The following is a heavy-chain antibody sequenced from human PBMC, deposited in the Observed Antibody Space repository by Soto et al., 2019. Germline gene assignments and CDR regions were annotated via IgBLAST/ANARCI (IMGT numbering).Heavy chain of an antibody. D-gene: IGHD3-22*01. CDR3: ARGQDDSSGYSQDFDY. J-gene: IGHJ4*02. V-gene: IGHV4-34*01. Sequence: SETLSLTCAVYGGSFIGYYWSWIRQPPGKGLEWIGEINHSGSTNYNPSLKSRVTISVDTSKNQFSLKLSSVTAADTAVYYCARGQDDSSGYSQDFDYWGQGTLVTVSS. CDR1: GGSFIGYY. CDR2: INHSGST.